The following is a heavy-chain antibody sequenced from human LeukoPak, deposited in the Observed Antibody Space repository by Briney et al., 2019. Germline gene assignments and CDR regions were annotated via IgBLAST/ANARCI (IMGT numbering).Heavy chain of an antibody. CDR1: GGSMSSYY. J-gene: IGHJ4*02. D-gene: IGHD5-18*01. CDR3: ARSLRGYRFATDY. CDR2: IYYSGST. V-gene: IGHV4-59*08. Sequence: SETLSLTCTVSGGSMSSYYWSWIRQPPGKGLEWIGYIYYSGSTKYNPSIKSRVTISVDTSKNQFSLKLSSVTAADTAVYYCARSLRGYRFATDYWGQGTLVTVSS.